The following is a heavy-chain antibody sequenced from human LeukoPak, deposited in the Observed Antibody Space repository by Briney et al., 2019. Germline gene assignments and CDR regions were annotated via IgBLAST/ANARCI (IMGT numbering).Heavy chain of an antibody. CDR3: ARIRSNSGWYHFDY. D-gene: IGHD6-19*01. V-gene: IGHV3-74*01. CDR1: GFAFSSNW. CDR2: INSGGSGT. Sequence: GGSLRLSCAASGFAFSSNWMHWVRQTPGKGLVWVSRINSGGSGTSYADSVEGRFTISRDNAKNTLYLQMNSLKGEDTAVYYCARIRSNSGWYHFDYWGQGTLVTVSS. J-gene: IGHJ4*02.